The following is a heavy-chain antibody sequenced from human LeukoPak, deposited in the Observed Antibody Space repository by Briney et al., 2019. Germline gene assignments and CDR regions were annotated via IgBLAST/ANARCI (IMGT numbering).Heavy chain of an antibody. J-gene: IGHJ4*02. D-gene: IGHD2-2*01. Sequence: EASVKVSCKASGYTFTGYYMHWVRQAPGQGLEWMGWINPNSGGTNYAQKFQGRVTMTRDTSISTAYMELSRLRSDDTAVYYCARDKGYCSSTSCLVLDYWGQGTLVTVSS. CDR1: GYTFTGYY. V-gene: IGHV1-2*02. CDR3: ARDKGYCSSTSCLVLDY. CDR2: INPNSGGT.